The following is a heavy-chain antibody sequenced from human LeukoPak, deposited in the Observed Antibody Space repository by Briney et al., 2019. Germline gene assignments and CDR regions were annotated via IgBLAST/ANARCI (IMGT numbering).Heavy chain of an antibody. CDR2: ISGDGGTT. V-gene: IGHV3-64*01. Sequence: PGGSLSLSCAASGLTFSGFAMHWVRQAPGQGLDYVAAISGDGGTTYYAKSVKGRFTISRDNSKKTLYLQMGSLRPEDSAIYYCARESHQKRESYYYDCWGQGTLVTVSS. J-gene: IGHJ4*02. CDR3: ARESHQKRESYYYDC. D-gene: IGHD3-16*01. CDR1: GLTFSGFA.